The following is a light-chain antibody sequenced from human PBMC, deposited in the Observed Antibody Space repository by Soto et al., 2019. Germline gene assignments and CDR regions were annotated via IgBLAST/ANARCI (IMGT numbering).Light chain of an antibody. CDR3: QKYNSALT. CDR1: QGISNY. CDR2: AAS. V-gene: IGKV1-27*01. Sequence: DIQMTQSPSSLSASVGDRVTITCRASQGISNYLAWYQQKPGKVPKLLIYAASTLQSGVPSRFSGSGSGTDFTLTISSQQPEDVATYYCQKYNSALTFGGRTKVEIK. J-gene: IGKJ4*01.